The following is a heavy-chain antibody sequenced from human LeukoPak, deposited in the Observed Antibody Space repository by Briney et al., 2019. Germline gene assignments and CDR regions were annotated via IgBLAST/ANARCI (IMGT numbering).Heavy chain of an antibody. CDR2: ISSTGGYT. D-gene: IGHD5-18*01. J-gene: IGHJ4*02. CDR1: AFTFSSYS. Sequence: PGGSLRLSCAASAFTFSSYSMNWVRQAPGKGLEWVSSISSTGGYTYYADSVKGRFTISRDNARNSLFLQMSSLRAEDTAVYYCTTSGGYTYGSFFDFWGQGTLVTVSS. V-gene: IGHV3-21*01. CDR3: TTSGGYTYGSFFDF.